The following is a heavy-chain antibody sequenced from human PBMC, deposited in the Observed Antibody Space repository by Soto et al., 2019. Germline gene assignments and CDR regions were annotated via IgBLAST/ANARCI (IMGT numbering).Heavy chain of an antibody. CDR2: ISTYNSYT. J-gene: IGHJ5*01. V-gene: IGHV1-18*01. D-gene: IGHD6-13*01. Sequence: GASVKVSCKTSGYTFRNYGISWVRQAPGQGLEWMGWISTYNSYTHSAKKFQGRVIMTIESSTSSAFLELTNLRTDDTAFYYCAQNMSSRIDSCGQGTLVTVSX. CDR1: GYTFRNYG. CDR3: AQNMSSRIDS.